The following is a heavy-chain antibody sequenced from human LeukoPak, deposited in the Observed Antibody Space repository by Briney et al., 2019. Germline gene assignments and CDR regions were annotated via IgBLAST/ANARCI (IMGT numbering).Heavy chain of an antibody. J-gene: IGHJ4*02. V-gene: IGHV3-30*18. D-gene: IGHD3-3*01. CDR2: ISYDGSNK. CDR1: GFTFSSYG. CDR3: AKDPGKFWSGHDY. Sequence: GGSLRLSCAASGFTFSSYGMHWVRQAPGKGLEWVAVISYDGSNKYYTDSVKGRFTISRDNSKNTLYLQMNSLRGEDTAVYYCAKDPGKFWSGHDYWGQGTLVTVSS.